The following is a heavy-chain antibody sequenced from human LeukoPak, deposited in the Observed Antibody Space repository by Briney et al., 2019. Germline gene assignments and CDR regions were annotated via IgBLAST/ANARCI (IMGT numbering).Heavy chain of an antibody. D-gene: IGHD3-9*01. Sequence: GGSLRLSCAASGFTFSSYAMSWVRQAPGKGLEWVSAISGSGGSTYYADSVKGRFTISRDNSKNTLYLQMNSLRAEDTAVYYCAKGRVRYDILTGYLHWGQGTLVTVSS. CDR1: GFTFSSYA. CDR2: ISGSGGST. J-gene: IGHJ4*02. CDR3: AKGRVRYDILTGYLH. V-gene: IGHV3-23*01.